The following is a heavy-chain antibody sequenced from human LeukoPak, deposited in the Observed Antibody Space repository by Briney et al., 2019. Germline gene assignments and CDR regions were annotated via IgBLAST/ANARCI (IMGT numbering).Heavy chain of an antibody. CDR2: ISSSSSYI. V-gene: IGHV3-21*01. CDR1: GFTFSSYS. CDR3: ARVLGALRYFDWLLSPPYYFDY. J-gene: IGHJ4*02. Sequence: PGGSLSLSCAASGFTFSSYSMNWVRQAPGKGLEWVSSISSSSSYIYYADSVKGRFTISRDNAKNSLYLQMNSLRAEDTAVYYCARVLGALRYFDWLLSPPYYFDYWGQGTLVTVSS. D-gene: IGHD3-9*01.